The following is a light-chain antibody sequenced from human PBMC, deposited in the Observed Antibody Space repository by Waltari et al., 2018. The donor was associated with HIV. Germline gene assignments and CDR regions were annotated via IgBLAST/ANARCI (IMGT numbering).Light chain of an antibody. V-gene: IGKV4-1*01. CDR2: WAT. J-gene: IGKJ2*01. CDR3: HQYYTTPYT. Sequence: DIVMTQSPDSLAVSLGERATMNCKSSQSILSSSNNRKYLAWYQQKPGQPPKLLIYWATFRDSGVPDRFIGRGSGTDFSLTISSLQAEDVAVYFCHQYYTTPYTFGQGTKLEIK. CDR1: QSILSSSNNRKY.